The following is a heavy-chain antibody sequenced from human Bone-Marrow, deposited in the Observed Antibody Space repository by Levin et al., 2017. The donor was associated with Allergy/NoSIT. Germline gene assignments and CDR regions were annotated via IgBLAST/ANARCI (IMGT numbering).Heavy chain of an antibody. J-gene: IGHJ4*02. CDR2: ISGSGTVT. D-gene: IGHD1-26*01. V-gene: IGHV3-23*01. Sequence: GESLKISCAASGFTFGTFALTWVRQAPGKGLEWVSSISGSGTVTYYADSVRGRFTVSRDNSKSTLFLHMNSLRADDTAVYYCAKGVGAADGEFDYWGQGTLVAVSS. CDR1: GFTFGTFA. CDR3: AKGVGAADGEFDY.